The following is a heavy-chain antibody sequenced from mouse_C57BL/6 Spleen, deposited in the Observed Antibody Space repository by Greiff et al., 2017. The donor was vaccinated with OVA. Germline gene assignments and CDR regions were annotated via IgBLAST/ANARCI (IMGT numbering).Heavy chain of an antibody. CDR3: ARRGSSYVGYAMDY. V-gene: IGHV1-39*01. CDR2: INPNYGTT. Sequence: EVQLQQSGPELVKPGASVKISCKASGYSFTDYNMNWVKQSTGQSLEWIGVINPNYGTTSYNQKFKGKATLTVDQSSSTAYMQLNSLTSEDSAVYYGARRGSSYVGYAMDYWGQGTSVTVSS. D-gene: IGHD1-1*01. J-gene: IGHJ4*01. CDR1: GYSFTDYN.